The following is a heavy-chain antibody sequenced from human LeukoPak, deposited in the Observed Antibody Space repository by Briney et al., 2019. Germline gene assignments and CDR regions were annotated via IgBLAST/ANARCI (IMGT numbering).Heavy chain of an antibody. Sequence: ASVKVSCKASGYTFTSYYMHWMRQAPGQGLEWMGIINPSGGSTSYAQKFQGRVTMTRDTSTSTVYMELSSLRSEDTAVYYCARDKMAGRDGYNFGIFDIWGQGTMVTVSS. CDR1: GYTFTSYY. CDR2: INPSGGST. D-gene: IGHD5-24*01. J-gene: IGHJ3*02. V-gene: IGHV1-46*01. CDR3: ARDKMAGRDGYNFGIFDI.